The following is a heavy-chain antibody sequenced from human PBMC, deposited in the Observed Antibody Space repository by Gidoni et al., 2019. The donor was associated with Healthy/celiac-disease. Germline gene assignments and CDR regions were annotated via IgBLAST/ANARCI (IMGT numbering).Heavy chain of an antibody. Sequence: EVQLVQSGAEVKKPGESLKISCKGSGYSFTSYWRGWVRQMPGNGLEWMGIIYPGDSDTRYSPSFQGQVTISADKSISTAYLQWSSLKASDTAMYYCASSAVEMATIPDAFDIWGQGTMVTFSS. D-gene: IGHD5-12*01. V-gene: IGHV5-51*01. CDR3: ASSAVEMATIPDAFDI. J-gene: IGHJ3*02. CDR1: GYSFTSYW. CDR2: IYPGDSDT.